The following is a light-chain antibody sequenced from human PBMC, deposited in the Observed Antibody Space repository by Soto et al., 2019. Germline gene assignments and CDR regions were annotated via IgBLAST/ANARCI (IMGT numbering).Light chain of an antibody. CDR2: EAS. V-gene: IGKV1-33*01. CDR1: QDISNY. CDR3: QQYDNLPLT. Sequence: DIQMTESPSSLSASVGDRVTITCQVSQDISNYLNWYQQKQGKAPKLLIYEASNLETGVPSRFSGSGSGTYFTFTIIRLQPEDIATYYCQQYDNLPLTFGGGTKVEIK. J-gene: IGKJ4*02.